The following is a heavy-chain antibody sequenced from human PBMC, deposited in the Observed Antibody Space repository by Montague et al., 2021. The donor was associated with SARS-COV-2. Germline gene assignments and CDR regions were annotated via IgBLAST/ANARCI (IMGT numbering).Heavy chain of an antibody. CDR2: IYYTGSA. Sequence: TLSLTCTVSGGSISGENYYWTWIRQHPGKGLEWIAYIYYTGSAYYNPSLQSRLRTSLDTSKNQFSLTLTSVTAADTAIYYCARNRGWGSRGAGYIDLWGRGTLVTVSS. CDR1: GGSISGENYY. CDR3: ARNRGWGSRGAGYIDL. J-gene: IGHJ2*01. V-gene: IGHV4-31*03. D-gene: IGHD7-27*01.